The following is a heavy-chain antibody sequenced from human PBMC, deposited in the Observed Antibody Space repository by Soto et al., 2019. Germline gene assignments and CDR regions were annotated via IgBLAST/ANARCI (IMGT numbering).Heavy chain of an antibody. D-gene: IGHD3-3*02. CDR2: IYTADTT. CDR1: GFTFSSSY. V-gene: IGHV3-66*01. J-gene: IGHJ4*01. CDR3: ARDSTAKARFGY. Sequence: SGGSLRLSCAASGFTFSSSYMGWVRQAPGKGLEWISVIYTADTTYYADSVTGRFTISRDNSKNTLSLQMDSLRAEDTVVYYCARDSTAKARFGYWGHGTLVTVSS.